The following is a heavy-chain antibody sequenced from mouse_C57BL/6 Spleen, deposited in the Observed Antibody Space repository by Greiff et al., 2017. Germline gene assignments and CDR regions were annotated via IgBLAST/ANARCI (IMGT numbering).Heavy chain of an antibody. D-gene: IGHD2-1*01. J-gene: IGHJ2*01. CDR3: TIYDNCEDYFDY. V-gene: IGHV1-64*01. Sequence: QVQLQQPGAELVKPGASVKLSCKASGYTFTSYWMHWVKQRPGQGLEWIGMIHPNSGSTNYNEKFKSKATLTVDTSSSTAYMQLSSLTSEDSAVYSCTIYDNCEDYFDYWGQGTTLTVSS. CDR1: GYTFTSYW. CDR2: IHPNSGST.